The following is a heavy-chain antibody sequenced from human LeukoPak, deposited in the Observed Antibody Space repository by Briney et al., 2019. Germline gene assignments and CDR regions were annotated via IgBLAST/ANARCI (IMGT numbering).Heavy chain of an antibody. V-gene: IGHV3-30*02. CDR3: AKGYSSSWYSFDY. D-gene: IGHD6-13*01. CDR2: IRYDGSNK. J-gene: IGHJ4*02. Sequence: GGSLRLSCAASGFTVSSNYMSWVRQAPGKGLEWVAFIRYDGSNKYYADSVKGRFTISRDNSKNTLYLQMNSLRAEDTAVYYCAKGYSSSWYSFDYWGQGTLVTVSS. CDR1: GFTVSSNY.